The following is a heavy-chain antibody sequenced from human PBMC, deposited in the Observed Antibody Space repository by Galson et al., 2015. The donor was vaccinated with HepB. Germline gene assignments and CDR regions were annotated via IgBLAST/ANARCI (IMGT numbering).Heavy chain of an antibody. CDR1: GYSFTGYY. D-gene: IGHD3-16*01. CDR2: MTPSRGGT. V-gene: IGHV1-2*02. Sequence: SVKVSCKASGYSFTGYYLHWVRQARGQGPEWMGWMTPSRGGTKYSQKFHGRVTMTRDTSMRTAYMELSRLTSDDTAIYYCARGVGGNYNYMDVWGKGTTVTVSS. J-gene: IGHJ6*03. CDR3: ARGVGGNYNYMDV.